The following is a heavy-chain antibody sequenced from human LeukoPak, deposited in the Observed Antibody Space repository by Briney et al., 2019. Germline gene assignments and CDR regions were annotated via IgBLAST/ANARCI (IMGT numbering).Heavy chain of an antibody. V-gene: IGHV3-64*01. CDR1: RFTFSDYA. Sequence: PGGSLRLSCAASRFTFSDYAMHWVRQAPGKGLEYVSSISSDGGSTYYANSVKGRFTISRDNSKNTLYLQMGSLRAEDMAVYYCARDGMLSTGGYPGYFDYWGEGTPVTVSS. D-gene: IGHD5-24*01. CDR2: ISSDGGST. CDR3: ARDGMLSTGGYPGYFDY. J-gene: IGHJ4*02.